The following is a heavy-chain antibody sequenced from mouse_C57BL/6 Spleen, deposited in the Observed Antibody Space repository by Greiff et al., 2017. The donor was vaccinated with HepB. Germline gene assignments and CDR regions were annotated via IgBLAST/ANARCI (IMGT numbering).Heavy chain of an antibody. J-gene: IGHJ3*01. Sequence: QVQLQHPGAELVRPGTSVKLSCKASGYTFTSYWMHWVKQRPGQGLEWIGVIDPSDSYTNYNQKFKGKATLTVDTSSSTAYMQLSSLTSEASAVYYCARYSDYDGAWFAYWGRGTLVTVSA. D-gene: IGHD2-4*01. CDR1: GYTFTSYW. CDR2: IDPSDSYT. V-gene: IGHV1-59*01. CDR3: ARYSDYDGAWFAY.